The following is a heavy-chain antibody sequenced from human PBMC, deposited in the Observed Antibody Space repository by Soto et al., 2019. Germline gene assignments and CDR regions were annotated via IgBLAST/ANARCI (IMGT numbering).Heavy chain of an antibody. CDR3: ARDPDSDFWSGSTGAFFDY. CDR1: GFTFTNHA. Sequence: RGSLRVSCAASGFTFTNHAMHWVRQAPGKGLEWVAVVSHDGTSQFNADSVKRRFSIYRDDSMNTVYLQMNNLGKEDTAVYYCARDPDSDFWSGSTGAFFDYWGRGVLVTVSS. D-gene: IGHD3-3*01. V-gene: IGHV3-30-3*01. CDR2: VSHDGTSQ. J-gene: IGHJ4*02.